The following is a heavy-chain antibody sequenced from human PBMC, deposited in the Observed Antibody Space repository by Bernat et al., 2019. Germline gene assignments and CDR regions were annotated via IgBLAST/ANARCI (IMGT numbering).Heavy chain of an antibody. CDR1: GFTVSNNH. CDR3: TGYGGNSV. Sequence: EVQVVESGGDLVQPGGSLRLSCAASGFTVSNNHMSWVRQAPGKGLDFISVIENHGSTFYADSVGGSFTISRDNSKNTLYLQMNNLRAADTAMYYCTGYGGNSVWGQGTLVTVSS. D-gene: IGHD2-15*01. CDR2: IENHGST. V-gene: IGHV3-66*01. J-gene: IGHJ4*02.